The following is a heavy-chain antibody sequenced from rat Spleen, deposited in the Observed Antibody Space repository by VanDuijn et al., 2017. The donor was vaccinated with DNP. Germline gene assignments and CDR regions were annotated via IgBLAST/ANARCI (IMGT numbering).Heavy chain of an antibody. D-gene: IGHD1-12*02. CDR2: IIHDGKRT. CDR3: ARWSMAFAY. Sequence: EVQLVESGGGLVQPGRSRKLSCAASGFTFSDYNMAWVRQAPKKGLEWVATIIHDGKRTYYGDSVKGRFTISRDNAKSTLYLQMDSLRSEDTATYYCARWSMAFAYWGQGTLVTVSS. V-gene: IGHV5S10*01. CDR1: GFTFSDYN. J-gene: IGHJ3*01.